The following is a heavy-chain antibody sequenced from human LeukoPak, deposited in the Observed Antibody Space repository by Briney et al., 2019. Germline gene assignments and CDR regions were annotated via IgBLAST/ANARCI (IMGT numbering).Heavy chain of an antibody. Sequence: ASVKVSCKASGYTFTSYGISWVRQAPGQGLERMGWISAYNGNTNYLQRLQGRVTMSTDTSTSTAYMELRSLKSDDTAVYYCAREPITGDAFDIWGQGTMVIVSS. CDR1: GYTFTSYG. D-gene: IGHD1-20*01. J-gene: IGHJ3*02. CDR2: ISAYNGNT. V-gene: IGHV1-18*01. CDR3: AREPITGDAFDI.